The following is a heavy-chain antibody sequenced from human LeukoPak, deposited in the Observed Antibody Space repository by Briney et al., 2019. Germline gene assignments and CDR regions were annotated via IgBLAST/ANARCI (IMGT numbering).Heavy chain of an antibody. V-gene: IGHV3-23*01. J-gene: IGHJ4*02. CDR1: GFTFSSYA. D-gene: IGHD3-9*01. Sequence: GGSLRLSCAASGFTFSSYAMSWVRQAPGKGLEWVSAISGSGGSTYYADSVKGRFTISRDNSKNTLYLQMNSLRAEDTAVYYCAKGGETYYDILTGYYVGGPHDYWGQGTLVTVSS. CDR3: AKGGETYYDILTGYYVGGPHDY. CDR2: ISGSGGST.